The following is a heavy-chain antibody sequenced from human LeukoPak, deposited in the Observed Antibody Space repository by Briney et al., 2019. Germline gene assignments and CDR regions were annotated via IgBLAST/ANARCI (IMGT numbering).Heavy chain of an antibody. CDR2: IRHDGTNK. D-gene: IGHD3-3*01. CDR1: GFTFNNYG. CDR3: ARDYHGAYYDFWSGYYSIDY. J-gene: IGHJ4*02. V-gene: IGHV3-30*02. Sequence: GGSLRLSCAASGFTFNNYGMQWVRQAPGKGLEWVAFIRHDGTNKYYADSVKGRFTISRDNDKNSLYLQMNSLRAEDTALYYCARDYHGAYYDFWSGYYSIDYWGQGTLVTVSS.